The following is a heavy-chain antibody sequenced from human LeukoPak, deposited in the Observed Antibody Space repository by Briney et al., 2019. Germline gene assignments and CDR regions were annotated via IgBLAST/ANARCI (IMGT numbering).Heavy chain of an antibody. J-gene: IGHJ4*02. CDR3: ARAQDPRYYDFWSGQLVDY. V-gene: IGHV1-46*01. D-gene: IGHD3-3*01. CDR1: GYTFTSYY. Sequence: ASMKVSCKASGYTFTSYYMHWVRQAPGQGLEWMGIINPSGGSTSYAQKFQGRVTMTRDTSTSTVYMELSSLRSEDTAVYYCARAQDPRYYDFWSGQLVDYWGQGTLVTVSS. CDR2: INPSGGST.